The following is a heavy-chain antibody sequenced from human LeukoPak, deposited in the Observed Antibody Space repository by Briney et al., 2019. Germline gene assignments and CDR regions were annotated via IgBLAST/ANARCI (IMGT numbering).Heavy chain of an antibody. V-gene: IGHV3-23*01. CDR2: ISGSGGST. Sequence: GGSLRLSCAASGFTFSSYAMSWVRQAPGKGLEWVSAISGSGGSTYYADSVKGRFTISRDNSKNTLYLQMNSLRAEDTAVYYCAKDRKIVVVPAAPYYYYMDVWGKGTTVTVSS. CDR3: AKDRKIVVVPAAPYYYYMDV. CDR1: GFTFSSYA. D-gene: IGHD2-2*01. J-gene: IGHJ6*03.